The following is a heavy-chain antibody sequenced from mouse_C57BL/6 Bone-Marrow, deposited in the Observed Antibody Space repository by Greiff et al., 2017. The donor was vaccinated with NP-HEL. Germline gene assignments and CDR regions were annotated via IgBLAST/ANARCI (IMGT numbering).Heavy chain of an antibody. D-gene: IGHD2-5*01. CDR1: GYTFTSYW. J-gene: IGHJ2*01. CDR3: AIEKFCSNYEVDY. Sequence: QVQLKQPGAELVKPGASVKVSCKASGYTFTSYWMHWVKQRPGQGLEWIGRIHPSDSDTNYNQKFKGKATLTVDKSSSTAYMQLSSLTSEVSAVYYGAIEKFCSNYEVDYWGQGTTLTVSS. CDR2: IHPSDSDT. V-gene: IGHV1-74*01.